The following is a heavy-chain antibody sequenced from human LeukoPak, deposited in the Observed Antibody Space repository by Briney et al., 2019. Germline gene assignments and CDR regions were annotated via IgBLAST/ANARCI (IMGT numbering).Heavy chain of an antibody. CDR2: IYHSGST. D-gene: IGHD6-19*01. J-gene: IGHJ5*02. Sequence: PSETLSLTCAVSGGSISSSNWWSWVRQPPGKGLEWIGEIYHSGSTNYNPSLKSRVTLSVDKSKNQFSLKLSSVTAADTAVYYCARLDSSGWGDWFDPWGQGTLVTVSS. CDR3: ARLDSSGWGDWFDP. V-gene: IGHV4-4*02. CDR1: GGSISSSNW.